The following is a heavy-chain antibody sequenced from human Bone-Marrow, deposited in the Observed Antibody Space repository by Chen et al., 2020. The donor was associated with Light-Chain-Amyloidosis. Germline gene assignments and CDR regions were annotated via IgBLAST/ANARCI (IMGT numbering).Heavy chain of an antibody. CDR2: IDYRGKT. CDR1: GGSVSSGSYY. Sequence: QVQLQESGPGLVKPSETLSVTCSVSGGSVSSGSYYWTWIRQPPGKGLEWIGYIDYRGKTKYNPSLRGRVTISVDPSANQLSLRLNFGTAADTAAYYCARYRDTKPYYYNDWDVWGQGTAVTVSS. V-gene: IGHV4-61*01. D-gene: IGHD5-18*01. CDR3: ARYRDTKPYYYNDWDV. J-gene: IGHJ6*02.